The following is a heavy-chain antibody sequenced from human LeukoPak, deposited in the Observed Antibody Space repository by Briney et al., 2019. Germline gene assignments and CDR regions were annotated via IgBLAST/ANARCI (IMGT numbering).Heavy chain of an antibody. CDR2: IYHSGST. CDR1: GYSISSGYY. D-gene: IGHD5-18*01. CDR3: ARVLYTAMVGGPFDY. J-gene: IGHJ4*02. V-gene: IGHV4-38-2*02. Sequence: SETLSLTCTVSGYSISSGYYWGWIRQPPGKGLEWIGSIYHSGSTYYNPSLKSRVTISVDTSKNQFSLKLSSVTAADTAVYYCARVLYTAMVGGPFDYWGQGTLVTVSS.